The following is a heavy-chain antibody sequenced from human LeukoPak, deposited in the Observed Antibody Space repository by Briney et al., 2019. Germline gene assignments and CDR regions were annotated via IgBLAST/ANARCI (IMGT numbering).Heavy chain of an antibody. D-gene: IGHD4-11*01. CDR2: ISYDGSNK. CDR3: ASDPGASKSEFDY. Sequence: PGGSLRLSCAASRFTFSSYAMHWVRQAPGKGLEWVAVISYDGSNKYYADSVKGRFTISRDNSKNTLYLQMNSLRAEDTAVYYCASDPGASKSEFDYWGQGTLVTVSS. V-gene: IGHV3-30-3*01. CDR1: RFTFSSYA. J-gene: IGHJ4*02.